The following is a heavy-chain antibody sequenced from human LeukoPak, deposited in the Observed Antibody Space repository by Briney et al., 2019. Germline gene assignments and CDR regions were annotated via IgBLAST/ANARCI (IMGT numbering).Heavy chain of an antibody. CDR2: IWYDGSNK. V-gene: IGHV3-33*06. Sequence: PGGSLRLSCAASGFTFSSYGMHWVRQAPGKGLEWVAVIWYDGSNKYYADSVKGRFTISRDNSKNTLYLQMNSLRAEDTAVYYCAKEYGYCSGGSCYSFFDYWGQGTLVTVSS. CDR1: GFTFSSYG. J-gene: IGHJ4*02. CDR3: AKEYGYCSGGSCYSFFDY. D-gene: IGHD2-15*01.